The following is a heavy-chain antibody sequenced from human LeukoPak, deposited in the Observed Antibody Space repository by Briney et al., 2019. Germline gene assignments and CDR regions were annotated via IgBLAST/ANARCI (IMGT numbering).Heavy chain of an antibody. Sequence: SVKVSCKASGGTLSSYAISWVRQAPGQGLEWMGRIIPIFGTANYAQKFQGRVTITTDESTSTAYMELSSPRSEDTAVYYCARGTVTTFLEHYFDYWGQGTLVTVSS. D-gene: IGHD4-11*01. J-gene: IGHJ4*02. CDR3: ARGTVTTFLEHYFDY. CDR2: IIPIFGTA. CDR1: GGTLSSYA. V-gene: IGHV1-69*05.